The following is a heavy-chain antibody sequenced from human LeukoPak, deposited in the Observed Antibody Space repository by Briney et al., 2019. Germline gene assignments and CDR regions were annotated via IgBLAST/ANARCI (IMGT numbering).Heavy chain of an antibody. CDR3: ARGPEDYFDY. CDR2: NYYSETT. Sequence: SETLSLTCTVSGDSISTYYWSWIRQPPGKGLEWIGYNYYSETTNYNPSLKSRVTISVDTSKNEASLKLSSVTAADTAVYYCARGPEDYFDYWGQGTLVTVSS. J-gene: IGHJ4*02. V-gene: IGHV4-59*08. CDR1: GDSISTYY.